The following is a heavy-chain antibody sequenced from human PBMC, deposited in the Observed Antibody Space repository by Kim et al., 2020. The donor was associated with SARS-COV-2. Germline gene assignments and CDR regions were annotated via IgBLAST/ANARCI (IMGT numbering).Heavy chain of an antibody. D-gene: IGHD6-13*01. CDR3: TRVWQLVSDIPHPKDDY. CDR2: IRSKAYGGTT. CDR1: GFTFGDYA. V-gene: IGHV3-49*03. J-gene: IGHJ4*02. Sequence: GGSLRLSCTASGFTFGDYAMSWFRQAPGKGLEWVGFIRSKAYGGTTEYAASVKGRFTISRDDSKSIAYLQMNSLKTEDTAVYYCTRVWQLVSDIPHPKDDYWGQGTLVTVSS.